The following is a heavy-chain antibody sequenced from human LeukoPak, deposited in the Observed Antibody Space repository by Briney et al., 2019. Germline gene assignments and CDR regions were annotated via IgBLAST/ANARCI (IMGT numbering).Heavy chain of an antibody. CDR3: ANEIRPNDY. Sequence: GGSLRLSCAASEFDFSTHAMTWVRQAPGKGLEWVSAVSISGTKTYYADSVKGRFTISRDNSKNTLYLQMYSLRAEDTAVYYCANEIRPNDYWGQGTLVTVSS. CDR2: VSISGTKT. J-gene: IGHJ4*02. V-gene: IGHV3-23*01. D-gene: IGHD4-17*01. CDR1: EFDFSTHA.